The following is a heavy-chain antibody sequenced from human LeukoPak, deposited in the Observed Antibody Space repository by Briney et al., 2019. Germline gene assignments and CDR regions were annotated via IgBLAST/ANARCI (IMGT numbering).Heavy chain of an antibody. CDR2: IYYSGST. D-gene: IGHD2-2*01. J-gene: IGHJ6*02. Sequence: SETLSLTCTVSGGSISSYYWSWIRQPPGKGLEWIGYIYYSGSTNYNASLKSRVTMSVDTSKKQFSLTLSSVTAADTAVYYCARHRCTSSSCYFDYSYSMDVWGQGTTVTVSS. CDR1: GGSISSYY. CDR3: ARHRCTSSSCYFDYSYSMDV. V-gene: IGHV4-59*08.